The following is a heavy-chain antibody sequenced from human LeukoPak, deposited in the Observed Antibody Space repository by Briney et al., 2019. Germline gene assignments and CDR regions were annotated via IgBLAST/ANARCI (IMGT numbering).Heavy chain of an antibody. J-gene: IGHJ3*02. CDR3: ARRIEMATIRLSAFDI. CDR1: GGSISSGGYY. Sequence: SETLSLTCTVSGGSISSGGYYWSWIRQHPGKGLEWVGYIYYSGSTYYNPSLKSRVTISVDTSKNQFSLKLSSVTAADTAVYYCARRIEMATIRLSAFDIWGQGTMVTVSS. V-gene: IGHV4-31*03. CDR2: IYYSGST. D-gene: IGHD5-12*01.